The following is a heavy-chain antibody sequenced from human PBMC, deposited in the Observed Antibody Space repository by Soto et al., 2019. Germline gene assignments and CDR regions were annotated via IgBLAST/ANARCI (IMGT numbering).Heavy chain of an antibody. V-gene: IGHV3-21*01. CDR1: GFTFSSYR. D-gene: IGHD3-10*01. J-gene: IGHJ3*02. Sequence: EVQLVESGGGRVKPGGSLRLSCAASGFTFSSYRMNWVRQAPGKGLEWVSSISSSSSYIYYADSVKGRLTISRENAKNTLHRQMNSLIAEDTAGYYCARDRGGDLKAFDIWGQGTMVTVSS. CDR3: ARDRGGDLKAFDI. CDR2: ISSSSSYI.